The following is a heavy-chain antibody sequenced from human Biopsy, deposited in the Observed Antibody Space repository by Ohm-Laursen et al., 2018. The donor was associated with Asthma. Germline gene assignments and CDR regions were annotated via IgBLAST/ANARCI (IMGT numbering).Heavy chain of an antibody. CDR2: IYHSGTT. CDR3: AREKAYGSGSLYGMDV. J-gene: IGHJ6*02. CDR1: GGSLTSAY. V-gene: IGHV4-31*03. Sequence: SDTLSLTCTVSGGSLTSAYWSWVRQYPEKGLEWIGYIYHSGTTFYNPSLKSRVSMSVDTSKNQVSLKLSSVTAADTAVYYWAREKAYGSGSLYGMDVWGHGTTVTVSS. D-gene: IGHD3-10*01.